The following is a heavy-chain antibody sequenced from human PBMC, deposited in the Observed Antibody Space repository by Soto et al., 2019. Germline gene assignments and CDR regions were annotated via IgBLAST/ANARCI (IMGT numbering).Heavy chain of an antibody. CDR2: IWYDGSSK. D-gene: IGHD5-18*01. CDR1: GFTFSTYG. V-gene: IGHV3-33*08. Sequence: GGSLRLSCAASGFTFSTYGMHWVRQAPGKGLEWVAIIWYDGSSKYYTDSVKGRFTISRDNSKNTLYLQMNSLRAEDTAVYYCARESGYSSPPYFDYWGQGTLVTVSS. J-gene: IGHJ4*02. CDR3: ARESGYSSPPYFDY.